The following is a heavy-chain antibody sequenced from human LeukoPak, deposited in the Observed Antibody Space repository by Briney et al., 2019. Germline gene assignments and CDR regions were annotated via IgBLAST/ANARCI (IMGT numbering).Heavy chain of an antibody. CDR3: ASRPWTGAGYYAFDI. V-gene: IGHV3-23*01. CDR1: GFTFTNYA. D-gene: IGHD3/OR15-3a*01. CDR2: GGSGGGT. J-gene: IGHJ3*02. Sequence: VGTLRLSCAASGFTFTNYAVSWVRQAPGKGLGWVSAGGSGGGTYYADSVKGLVTISRDNSGNTLSLQITSLRVDDTAVYYCASRPWTGAGYYAFDIWGQGTMVTVSS.